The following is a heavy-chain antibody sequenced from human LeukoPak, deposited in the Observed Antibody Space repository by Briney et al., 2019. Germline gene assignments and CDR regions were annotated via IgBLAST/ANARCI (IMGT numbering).Heavy chain of an antibody. CDR1: GFSLSNFA. J-gene: IGHJ4*02. CDR3: AKSNRRTMIVVVISTTPDY. V-gene: IGHV3-23*01. D-gene: IGHD3-22*01. Sequence: GGSLRLSCVASGFSLSNFAMSWVRQAPGKGLEWVSAISGSGGSTYYADSVKGRFTISRDNSKNTLYLQMNSLRAEDTAVYYCAKSNRRTMIVVVISTTPDYWGQGTLVTVSS. CDR2: ISGSGGST.